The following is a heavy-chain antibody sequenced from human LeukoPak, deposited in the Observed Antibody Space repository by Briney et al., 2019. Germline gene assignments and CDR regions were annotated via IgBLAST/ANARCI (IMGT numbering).Heavy chain of an antibody. D-gene: IGHD3-10*01. CDR2: IEGDGNRI. V-gene: IGHV3-74*01. CDR1: GFTLSAYW. Sequence: GGSLRLSCAASGFTLSAYWMHWARQAPGKGLMWVSRIEGDGNRITYADSVKGRFTISRDNAKNTLYLQMNSLRAEDTAVYYCARDLRITIRMPYYFDYWGQGTLVTVSS. CDR3: ARDLRITIRMPYYFDY. J-gene: IGHJ4*02.